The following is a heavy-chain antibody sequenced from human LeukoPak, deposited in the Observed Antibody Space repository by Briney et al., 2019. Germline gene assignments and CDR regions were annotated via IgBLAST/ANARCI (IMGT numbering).Heavy chain of an antibody. CDR3: ASPGYYYDSSGYSY. CDR1: GGSISSYY. V-gene: IGHV4-4*09. Sequence: SETLSLTCTVSGGSISSYYWSWIRQPPGKGLEWIGYIYTSGSTNYNPSLKSRVTISVDTSKNQFSLKLSSVTAADTAVYYCASPGYYYDSSGYSYWGQGTLVTVSS. D-gene: IGHD3-22*01. CDR2: IYTSGST. J-gene: IGHJ4*02.